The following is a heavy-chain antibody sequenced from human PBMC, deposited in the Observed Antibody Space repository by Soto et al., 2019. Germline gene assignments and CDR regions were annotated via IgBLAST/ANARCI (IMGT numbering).Heavy chain of an antibody. J-gene: IGHJ5*02. D-gene: IGHD2-2*02. CDR3: ARDPQGGYCSSTSCYTYSWFDP. V-gene: IGHV1-69*01. CDR2: IIPIFGTA. CDR1: GGTFSSYA. Sequence: QVQLVQSGAEVKKPGSSVKVSCNASGGTFSSYAISWVRQAPGQGLEWMGGIIPIFGTANYAQKFQGRVTITADESTSTAYMELSSLRSEDTAVYYCARDPQGGYCSSTSCYTYSWFDPWGQGTLVTVSS.